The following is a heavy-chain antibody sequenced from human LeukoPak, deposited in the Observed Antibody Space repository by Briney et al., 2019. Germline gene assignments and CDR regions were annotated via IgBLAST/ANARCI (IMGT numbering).Heavy chain of an antibody. J-gene: IGHJ4*02. CDR1: GFTFSSYS. Sequence: PGGSLRLSCAASGFTFSSYSMNWVRQAPGKGLEWVSLISFDGNNQYYADSVKGRFTLSRDNSMNTLYLQMNSLRAEDMAIYYCAKERWSETRGGELAITDYWGQGTLVTVSS. CDR3: AKERWSETRGGELAITDY. V-gene: IGHV3-30*18. D-gene: IGHD5-24*01. CDR2: ISFDGNNQ.